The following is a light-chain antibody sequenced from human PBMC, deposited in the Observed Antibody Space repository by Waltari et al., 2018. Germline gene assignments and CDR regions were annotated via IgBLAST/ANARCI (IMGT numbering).Light chain of an antibody. CDR1: QDVSTW. CDR2: CAS. J-gene: IGKJ4*01. Sequence: DIQMNQSPPSVSASVGDRVTISCRASQDVSTWLAWYQQKPGKAPNLLMYCASTLQSGFPLRFSGSGSGTDFTLTINGLQPEDFASYYCQQTDSFPLTFGGGTKVELK. CDR3: QQTDSFPLT. V-gene: IGKV1-12*01.